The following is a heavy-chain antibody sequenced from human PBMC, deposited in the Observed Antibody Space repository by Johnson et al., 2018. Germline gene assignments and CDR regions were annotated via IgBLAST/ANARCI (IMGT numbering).Heavy chain of an antibody. CDR2: IIPIFGTA. CDR1: GGTFSSYA. Sequence: QEQLQESGAEVKKPGSSVKVSCKASGGTFSSYAISWVRQAPGQGLEWMGGIIPIFGTANYAQKFQGRVMITADESTSTAYMELNSRKTEDTAVYYCTRDLSRITIFGVVRDYYGRDVWGQGTTVTVSS. V-gene: IGHV1-69*01. J-gene: IGHJ6*02. D-gene: IGHD3-3*01. CDR3: TRDLSRITIFGVVRDYYGRDV.